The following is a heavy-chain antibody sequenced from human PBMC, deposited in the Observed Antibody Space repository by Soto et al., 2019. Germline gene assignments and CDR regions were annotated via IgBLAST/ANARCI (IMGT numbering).Heavy chain of an antibody. D-gene: IGHD5-12*01. V-gene: IGHV1-69*13. CDR1: GGTFSSYA. J-gene: IGHJ4*02. Sequence: SVKVSCKASGGTFSSYAISWVRQAPGQGLEWMGGIIPIFGTANYAQKFQGRVTVTADESTSTAYMELSSLRSEDTAVYYCARGRDGYNPFDYWGQGTLVTVSS. CDR2: IIPIFGTA. CDR3: ARGRDGYNPFDY.